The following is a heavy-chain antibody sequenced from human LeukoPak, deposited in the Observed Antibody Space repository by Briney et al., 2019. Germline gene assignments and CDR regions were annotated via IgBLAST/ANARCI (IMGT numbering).Heavy chain of an antibody. D-gene: IGHD2-2*01. CDR2: IYYSGST. J-gene: IGHJ4*02. Sequence: SETLSLTCTVSGDSISNYYWSWIRQTPGKGLEWIGYIYYSGSTYYNPSLKSRVTISIATSRNQFSLKLRSVTAADTAVYYCARALTSTDFDYWGQGTLVSVSS. V-gene: IGHV4-59*01. CDR1: GDSISNYY. CDR3: ARALTSTDFDY.